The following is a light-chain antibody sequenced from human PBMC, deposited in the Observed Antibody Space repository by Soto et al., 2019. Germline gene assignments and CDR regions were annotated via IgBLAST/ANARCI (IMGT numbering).Light chain of an antibody. V-gene: IGLV2-14*03. J-gene: IGLJ1*01. CDR1: SSDVGRYNY. CDR3: SSFTSSSTFV. CDR2: DVS. Sequence: QSALAQPASVSGSFGQSITISCTGTSSDVGRYNYVSWFQQHPGKVPKLIIYDVSNWPSGVSDRFSGSKSGNTASLTISGLHPEDEADYYCSSFTSSSTFVFGTGTKVTVL.